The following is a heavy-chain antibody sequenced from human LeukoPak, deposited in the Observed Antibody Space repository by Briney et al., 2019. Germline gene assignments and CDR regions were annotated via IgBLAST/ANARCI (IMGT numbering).Heavy chain of an antibody. CDR2: ISPYNGNT. CDR3: ARDRTTVTSHPDY. D-gene: IGHD4-11*01. J-gene: IGHJ4*02. CDR1: GYTFANYG. V-gene: IGHV1-18*01. Sequence: GASVKVSCKASGYTFANYGISWVRQAPGQGLEWMGWISPYNGNTNYAQKLQGRVTMTTDTSTNTAYMELRSLKSDGTAVYYCARDRTTVTSHPDYWGQGTLVTVSS.